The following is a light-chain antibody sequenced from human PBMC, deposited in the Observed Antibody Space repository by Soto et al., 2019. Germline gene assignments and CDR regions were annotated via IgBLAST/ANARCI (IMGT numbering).Light chain of an antibody. CDR3: QKYNSYSNT. V-gene: IGKV1-5*03. Sequence: DIQMTQSPSTLSASVGDRVTITCRASQSISSWLAWYQQKPGKAPKLLIYKASSLESGVPSRFSGSGSGTEFTLSISSLQPDEFATYYCQKYNSYSNTFGQGTKLEIK. CDR2: KAS. J-gene: IGKJ2*01. CDR1: QSISSW.